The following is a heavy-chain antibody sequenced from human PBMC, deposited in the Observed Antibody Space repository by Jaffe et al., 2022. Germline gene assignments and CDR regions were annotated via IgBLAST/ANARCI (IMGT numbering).Heavy chain of an antibody. D-gene: IGHD3-10*01. CDR2: INPDGSGT. CDR3: ATEIWFRFDF. CDR1: GFGFSHNF. J-gene: IGHJ4*02. Sequence: EVQLVESGGGLVQPGGSLRLSCAVSGFGFSHNFMSWVRQAPGKGLEWVAKINPDGSGTYYVDSVKGRFTISRDNAKNSLSLQMDNLRAEDTALYYCATEIWFRFDFWGQGVLVTVSS. V-gene: IGHV3-7*01.